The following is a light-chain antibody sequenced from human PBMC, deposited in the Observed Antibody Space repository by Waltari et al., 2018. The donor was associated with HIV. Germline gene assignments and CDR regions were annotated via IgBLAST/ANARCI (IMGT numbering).Light chain of an antibody. V-gene: IGKV3-20*01. Sequence: RASQSVNNNYLAWYQQKPGQAPRLLIYNTYHRATGIPDRFSGSGSGTDFTLTISRLEPEDFAIYYCQQYGSAPPITFGGGTKVEIK. CDR2: NTY. J-gene: IGKJ4*01. CDR3: QQYGSAPPIT. CDR1: QSVNNNY.